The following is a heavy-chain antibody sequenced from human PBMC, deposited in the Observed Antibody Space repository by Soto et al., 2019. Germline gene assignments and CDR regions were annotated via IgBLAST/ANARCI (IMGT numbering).Heavy chain of an antibody. CDR1: GYSFTSYW. CDR3: ARPSNYDWNGLSPYYDGMDV. J-gene: IGHJ6*02. V-gene: IGHV5-51*01. Sequence: GESLKISCKGSGYSFTSYWIGWVRQMPWKGLEWMGIIYPGDSDTRYSPSFQGQVTISADKSISTAYLQWSSLKASDTAMYYCARPSNYDWNGLSPYYDGMDVCGQGTTVTVS. D-gene: IGHD3-3*01. CDR2: IYPGDSDT.